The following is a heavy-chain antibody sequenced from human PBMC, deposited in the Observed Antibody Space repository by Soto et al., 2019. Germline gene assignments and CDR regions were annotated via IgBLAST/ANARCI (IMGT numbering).Heavy chain of an antibody. CDR3: ARGGDYVDKYYFDY. J-gene: IGHJ4*02. V-gene: IGHV4-4*02. CDR1: CGSISSSNW. Sequence: SETLSLTCAVSCGSISSSNWWSWVRQPPGKGLEWIGEIYHSGSTNYNPSLKSRVTISVDKSKNQFSLKLSSVTAADTAMYYCARGGDYVDKYYFDYWGQGTLVTVSS. CDR2: IYHSGST. D-gene: IGHD3-10*02.